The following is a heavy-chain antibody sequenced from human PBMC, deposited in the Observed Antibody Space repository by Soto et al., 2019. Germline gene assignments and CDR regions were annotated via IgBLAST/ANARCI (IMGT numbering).Heavy chain of an antibody. CDR1: GGTFSTYS. V-gene: IGHV1-69*01. Sequence: QMQLVQSGAEVRMPGSSVKVSCKASGGTFSTYSINWVRQAPGQGLEWMGGIIPLFGTTNYAQKFKGRVTITADESTSTVYMELSSLRAEDAAVYYCARGATHGSSWYFWFDPWGQGTLVTVSS. J-gene: IGHJ5*02. D-gene: IGHD6-13*01. CDR3: ARGATHGSSWYFWFDP. CDR2: IIPLFGTT.